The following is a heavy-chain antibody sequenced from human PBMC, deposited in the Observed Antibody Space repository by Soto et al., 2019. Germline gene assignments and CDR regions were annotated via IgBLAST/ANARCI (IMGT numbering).Heavy chain of an antibody. CDR3: AKDRSRTRIADTFEI. CDR2: ITDSGGNK. D-gene: IGHD6-13*01. V-gene: IGHV3-23*01. CDR1: GFTFRNYA. J-gene: IGHJ3*02. Sequence: EVQLLESGGGLVQPGGSLRLSCAASGFTFRNYAMSWVRQAPGKGLEWVSAITDSGGNKYHADSVKGRFTISRDNSMDTLYLQMNSLRADDTAVYYCAKDRSRTRIADTFEIWGQGTMVTVSS.